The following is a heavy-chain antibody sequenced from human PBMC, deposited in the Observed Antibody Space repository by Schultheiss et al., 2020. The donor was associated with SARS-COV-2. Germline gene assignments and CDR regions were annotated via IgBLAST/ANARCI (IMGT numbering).Heavy chain of an antibody. J-gene: IGHJ1*01. CDR2: INPNSGGT. CDR3: ARTTWDCTRGACYEH. CDR1: GGTFSSYA. V-gene: IGHV1-18*01. Sequence: ASVKVSCKASGGTFSSYAISWVRQAPGQGLEWMGWINPNSGGTNYAQKFQGRVTMTTDTSTSQVYMELRSLRSDDTAVYFCARTTWDCTRGACYEHWGQGTLVTVSS. D-gene: IGHD2-8*02.